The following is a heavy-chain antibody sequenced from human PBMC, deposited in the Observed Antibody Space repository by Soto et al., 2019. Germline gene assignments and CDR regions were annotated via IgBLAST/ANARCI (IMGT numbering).Heavy chain of an antibody. CDR3: ARESHDILTGPPWVWYFDL. V-gene: IGHV4-34*01. D-gene: IGHD3-9*01. Sequence: QVQLQQWGAGPLRPLETLSLTCGVSGGSFSGYYWAWIRQSPGKGLEWIGEINDRGSINYNPSLTSLVSISVDTSKNHYSLHLRSVTAADTAVYYCARESHDILTGPPWVWYFDLWGRGTLVTVSS. CDR2: INDRGSI. J-gene: IGHJ2*01. CDR1: GGSFSGYY.